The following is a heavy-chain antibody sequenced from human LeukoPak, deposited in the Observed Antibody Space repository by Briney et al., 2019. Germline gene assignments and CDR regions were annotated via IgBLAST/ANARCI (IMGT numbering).Heavy chain of an antibody. CDR1: GYSLTELS. CDR2: FDPEDGET. V-gene: IGHV1-24*01. Sequence: GASVKVSCKVSGYSLTELSMHWVRQAPGKGLEWMGGFDPEDGETIYAQKFQGRVTMTTDTSTSTAYMELRSLRSDDTAVYYCARDLRHYGGNPGAFDIWGQGTMVTVSS. J-gene: IGHJ3*02. CDR3: ARDLRHYGGNPGAFDI. D-gene: IGHD4-23*01.